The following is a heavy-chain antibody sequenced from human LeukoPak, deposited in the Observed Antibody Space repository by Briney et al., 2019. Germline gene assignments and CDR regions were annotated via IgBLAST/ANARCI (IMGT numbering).Heavy chain of an antibody. CDR1: GGSFSGYY. D-gene: IGHD2-2*01. CDR2: INHSGST. V-gene: IGHV4-34*01. J-gene: IGHJ6*02. Sequence: SETLSLTCAVYGGSFSGYYWSWIRQPPGKGLEWIGGINHSGSTNYNPSLKSRVTISVDTSKNQFSLKLSSVTAADTAVYYCARERLVVPAARYYYYYGMDVWGQGTTVTVSS. CDR3: ARERLVVPAARYYYYYGMDV.